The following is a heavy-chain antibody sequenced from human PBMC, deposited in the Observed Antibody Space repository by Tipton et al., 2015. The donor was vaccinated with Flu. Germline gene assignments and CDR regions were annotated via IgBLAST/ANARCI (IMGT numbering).Heavy chain of an antibody. CDR1: GGSITSYY. J-gene: IGHJ4*02. Sequence: LRLSCSVSGGSITSYYWSWIRQPPGKGLEWIGYVYYSGSTNYNPSLRSRVTMSIDSSRNQFSLILSSMTAADTAVYYCARVVRGGGVDFWGQGILVTVSS. D-gene: IGHD2-15*01. CDR2: VYYSGST. CDR3: ARVVRGGGVDF. V-gene: IGHV4-59*01.